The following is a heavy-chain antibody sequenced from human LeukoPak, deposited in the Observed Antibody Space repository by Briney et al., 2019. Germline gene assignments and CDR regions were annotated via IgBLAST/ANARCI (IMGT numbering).Heavy chain of an antibody. CDR3: ARGGATVSSRSFDY. V-gene: IGHV3-53*01. CDR1: GFTVSSNY. Sequence: GGSLRLSCAASGFTVSSNYMSWVRQAPGKGLEWVSVIYSGGSTYYADSVKGRFTISRDNSKNTLYLQMNSLRAEDMAVYYCARGGATVSSRSFDYWGQGTLVTVSS. D-gene: IGHD4-17*01. CDR2: IYSGGST. J-gene: IGHJ4*02.